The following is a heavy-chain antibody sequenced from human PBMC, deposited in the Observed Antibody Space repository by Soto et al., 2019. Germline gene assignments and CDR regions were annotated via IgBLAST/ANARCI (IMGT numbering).Heavy chain of an antibody. CDR1: GGSISSGGYY. CDR2: IYYSGST. J-gene: IGHJ4*02. V-gene: IGHV4-31*03. Sequence: PSETLSLTCTVSGGSISSGGYYWSWIRQHPGKGLEWIGYIYYSGSTYYNPSFKSRVTISVDTSKNQFSLKLSSVTAADTAVYYCAQYSSSYFDYWGQGTLVTVSS. CDR3: AQYSSSYFDY. D-gene: IGHD6-6*01.